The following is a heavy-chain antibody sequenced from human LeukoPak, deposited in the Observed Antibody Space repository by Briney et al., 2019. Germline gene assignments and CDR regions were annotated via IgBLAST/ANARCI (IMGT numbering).Heavy chain of an antibody. V-gene: IGHV1-18*01. J-gene: IGHJ4*02. CDR1: GYTFTSYA. Sequence: GASVKVSCKASGYTFTSYAFSWVRQAPGQGLEWMGWISAYNGNTNFAQKFQGRVTMTTDTSTSTAYMELRSLRSDDTAVYYCARGYCSSTSCRLGGYYFDYWGQGTLVTVSS. CDR2: ISAYNGNT. CDR3: ARGYCSSTSCRLGGYYFDY. D-gene: IGHD2-2*01.